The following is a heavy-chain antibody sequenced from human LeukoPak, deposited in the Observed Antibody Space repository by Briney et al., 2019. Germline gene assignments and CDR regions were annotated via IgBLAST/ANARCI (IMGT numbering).Heavy chain of an antibody. CDR3: ARGVYCPTTTCPGYGNYYYFMDV. CDR1: GFTLSEVS. CDR2: FDPKDGAA. J-gene: IGHJ6*03. Sequence: ASVKVSCKVSGFTLSEVSIHWVRQAPGKGLEWVGGFDPKDGAAVYAERFRDRVILTDDRSSNTAYMDLNRLGADDTAVYYCARGVYCPTTTCPGYGNYYYFMDVWGEGTTVTV. V-gene: IGHV1-24*01. D-gene: IGHD2-2*01.